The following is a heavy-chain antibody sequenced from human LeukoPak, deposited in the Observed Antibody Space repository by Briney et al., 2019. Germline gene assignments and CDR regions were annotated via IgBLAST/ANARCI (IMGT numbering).Heavy chain of an antibody. V-gene: IGHV3-48*01. CDR3: ARXQNWVFXY. D-gene: IGHD7-27*01. CDR1: GFTFNNDP. Sequence: PGGSLRLSCAASGFTFNNDPMNWVRQAPGKGLEWVAHIRSDTKTIVYADSVKGRFIISRDNAKNSLSLQMNSLRVEDTAVYYCARXQNWVFXYWGQGTLVTV. J-gene: IGHJ4*02. CDR2: IRSDTKTI.